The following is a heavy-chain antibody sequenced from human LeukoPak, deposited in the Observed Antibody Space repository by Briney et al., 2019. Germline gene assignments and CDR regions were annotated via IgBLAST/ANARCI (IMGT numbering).Heavy chain of an antibody. V-gene: IGHV3-53*01. Sequence: GGSLRLSCAASGFTVSSNYMSWVRQAPGKGLEWVSVIYSGGSTYYADSVKGRFTISRDNSKNTLHLQMNSLRAEDTAVYFCVRGRPYGYFDYWGQGTLVTASS. CDR2: IYSGGST. CDR3: VRGRPYGYFDY. J-gene: IGHJ4*02. CDR1: GFTVSSNY. D-gene: IGHD4-17*01.